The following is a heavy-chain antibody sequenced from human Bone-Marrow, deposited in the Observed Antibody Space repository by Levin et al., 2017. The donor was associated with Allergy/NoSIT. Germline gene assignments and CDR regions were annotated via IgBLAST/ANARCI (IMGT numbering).Heavy chain of an antibody. J-gene: IGHJ6*02. Sequence: GGSLRLSCTTSEFTFGDYAMSWFRQAPGKGLEWVGFIRSKAYGGTTEYAASVKGRFTISRDDSKSIAYLQMNSLKTEDTAVYYCTRGGFSYGPSAASSDCYYYGMDVWGQGTTVTVSS. V-gene: IGHV3-49*03. CDR3: TRGGFSYGPSAASSDCYYYGMDV. CDR2: IRSKAYGGTT. CDR1: EFTFGDYA. D-gene: IGHD5-18*01.